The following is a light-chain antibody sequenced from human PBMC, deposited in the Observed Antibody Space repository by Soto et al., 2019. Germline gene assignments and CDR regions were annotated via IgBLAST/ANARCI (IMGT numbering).Light chain of an antibody. CDR1: SSNIAINT. V-gene: IGLV1-44*01. CDR3: AAWDDSLNGVV. CDR2: NNY. Sequence: QSALTQPPSASGTPGQRVTISCSGSSSNIAINTVSWYQQLPGTAPKLLIYNNYERPSGVPARFSGSKSGTSASLAISGLQSEDEADYYCAAWDDSLNGVVFGGGTKLTVL. J-gene: IGLJ2*01.